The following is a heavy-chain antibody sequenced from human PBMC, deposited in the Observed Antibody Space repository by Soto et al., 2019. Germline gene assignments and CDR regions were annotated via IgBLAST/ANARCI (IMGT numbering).Heavy chain of an antibody. D-gene: IGHD6-19*01. J-gene: IGHJ4*02. CDR2: ISSSSSTI. CDR3: ARDVVDSSGWLLTNDY. CDR1: GFTFSSYS. Sequence: GGSLRLSCAASGFTFSSYSMNWVRQAPGKGLEWVSYISSSSSTIYYADSVKGRFTISRDNAKNSLYLQMNSLRAEDTAVYYCARDVVDSSGWLLTNDYWGQGTLVTVSS. V-gene: IGHV3-48*01.